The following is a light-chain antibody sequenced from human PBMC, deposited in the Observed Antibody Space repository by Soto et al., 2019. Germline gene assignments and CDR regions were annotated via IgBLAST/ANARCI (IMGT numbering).Light chain of an antibody. CDR3: QQYGTSPRT. Sequence: EFVLTQSPGTLSLSPGERATLSCRASQSVSNSGLSWYQQKPGQAPRLLIYRASSSATGIPDRFSGSGSGTDFTLTISRLEPEDFAVYYCQQYGTSPRTFGQGTKVEIK. J-gene: IGKJ1*01. CDR2: RAS. V-gene: IGKV3-20*01. CDR1: QSVSNSG.